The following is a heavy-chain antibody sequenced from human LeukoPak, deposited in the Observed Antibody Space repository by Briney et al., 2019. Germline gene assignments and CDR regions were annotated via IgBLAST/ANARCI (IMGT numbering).Heavy chain of an antibody. CDR3: ARYQGSWYAFDF. J-gene: IGHJ4*02. V-gene: IGHV3-33*01. Sequence: GRSLRLSCAASGFTYSSYDMQWVREAPGKGLEWVADIWYDGSNKYYADSVKGRFTISRDNSKNTLYLQMNSLRVEDTAVYYCARYQGSWYAFDFWGQGTLVTVSS. CDR2: IWYDGSNK. CDR1: GFTYSSYD. D-gene: IGHD2-15*01.